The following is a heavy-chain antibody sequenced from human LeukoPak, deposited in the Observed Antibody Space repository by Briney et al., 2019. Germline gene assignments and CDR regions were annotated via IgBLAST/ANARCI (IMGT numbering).Heavy chain of an antibody. CDR1: GYTFTSYG. V-gene: IGHV1-18*01. CDR2: ISAYNGNT. D-gene: IGHD3-10*01. Sequence: ASVKVSCKASGYTFTSYGISWVRQAPGQGLEWMGWISAYNGNTNYAQKLQGRVTMTTDTSTSTAYMELRSLRSDDTAVYYCARDRGGREISLWFGELSTAFDIWGQGTMVTVSS. CDR3: ARDRGGREISLWFGELSTAFDI. J-gene: IGHJ3*02.